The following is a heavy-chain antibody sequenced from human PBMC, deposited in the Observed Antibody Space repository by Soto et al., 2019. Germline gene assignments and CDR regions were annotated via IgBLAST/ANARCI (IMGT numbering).Heavy chain of an antibody. D-gene: IGHD4-17*01. V-gene: IGHV4-39*01. CDR3: ARQRTTVVTQAYFDH. Sequence: SETLSLTCTVSGGSITSSSYYWGWIRQPPGRGLEWIGGIYYSGRSYYNPSLKSRVTMSVDTSKNQFSLTLNSVTAADAAVYYCARQRTTVVTQAYFDHWGQGTLVTVSS. J-gene: IGHJ4*02. CDR2: IYYSGRS. CDR1: GGSITSSSYY.